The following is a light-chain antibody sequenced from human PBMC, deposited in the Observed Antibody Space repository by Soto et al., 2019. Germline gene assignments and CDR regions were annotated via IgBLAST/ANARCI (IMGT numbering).Light chain of an antibody. CDR2: GAS. CDR3: QQYGSSPPG. J-gene: IGKJ3*01. V-gene: IGKV3-20*01. Sequence: EIVLTQSPGTLSLSPGERATLSCRASQSVSSSYLAWYQQKPGQAPRLLIYGASSRATGIPDRFSGSWSGTDFTLTISRLEPEDFAVYYCQQYGSSPPGFGPGTKVDIK. CDR1: QSVSSSY.